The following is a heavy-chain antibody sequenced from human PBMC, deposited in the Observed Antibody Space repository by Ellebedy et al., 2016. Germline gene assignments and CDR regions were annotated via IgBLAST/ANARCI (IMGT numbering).Heavy chain of an antibody. CDR2: IDSITDGGTT. Sequence: GESLKISCAGFGFTFNNAWMSWVRQAPGKGLEWVGRIDSITDGGTTDYAASVKGRITISRDDSKNSVYLQVNSLKIEDTAVYYCATNNRYSGYRGPRFGAFDIWGQGTMVTVSS. CDR1: GFTFNNAW. J-gene: IGHJ3*02. D-gene: IGHD5-12*01. V-gene: IGHV3-15*04. CDR3: ATNNRYSGYRGPRFGAFDI.